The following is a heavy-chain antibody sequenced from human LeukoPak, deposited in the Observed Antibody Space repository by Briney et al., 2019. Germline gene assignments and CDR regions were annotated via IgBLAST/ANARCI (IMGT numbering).Heavy chain of an antibody. D-gene: IGHD6-13*01. Sequence: GESLKISCKGSGYSFTSYWIGLVRQMPGKGLEWMGIIYPGDSDTRYSTSFQGQVTISADKYISTAYLQWSSLKASDTAMYYCARSVRRYAGSSSWSYYFDYWGQGTLVTVSS. V-gene: IGHV5-51*01. CDR3: ARSVRRYAGSSSWSYYFDY. CDR1: GYSFTSYW. J-gene: IGHJ4*02. CDR2: IYPGDSDT.